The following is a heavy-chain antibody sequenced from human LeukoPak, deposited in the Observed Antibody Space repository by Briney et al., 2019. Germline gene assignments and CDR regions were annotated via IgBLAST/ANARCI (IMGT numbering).Heavy chain of an antibody. J-gene: IGHJ6*02. CDR3: ARASGKGLDYYYYGMDV. V-gene: IGHV3-20*01. CDR1: GFTFDDYG. D-gene: IGHD3-10*01. Sequence: GGSLRLSCAASGFTFDDYGMSWVRQAPGKGLEWVSGINWNGGSTGYADSVKGRFTISRDSAKNSLYLQMNSLRAEDTALYHCARASGKGLDYYYYGMDVWGQGTTVTVSS. CDR2: INWNGGST.